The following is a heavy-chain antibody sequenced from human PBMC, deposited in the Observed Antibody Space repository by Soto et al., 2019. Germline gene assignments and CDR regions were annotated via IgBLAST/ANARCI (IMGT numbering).Heavy chain of an antibody. J-gene: IGHJ4*02. CDR1: GFSLSTSEVG. Sequence: QITLKESGPTLVKPTQTLTLTCTFSGFSLSTSEVGVGWIRQPPGKALEWLALIYWNDDKRYSPSLKSRFTINKDTSRNQVVLTMTNMDPVDTATYFCAHRATYYYDSSGYSFDHWGQGSLVTVSS. CDR3: AHRATYYYDSSGYSFDH. CDR2: IYWNDDK. D-gene: IGHD3-22*01. V-gene: IGHV2-5*01.